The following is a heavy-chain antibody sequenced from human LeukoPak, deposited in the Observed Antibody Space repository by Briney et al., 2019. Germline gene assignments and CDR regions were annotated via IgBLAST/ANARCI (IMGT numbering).Heavy chain of an antibody. Sequence: GGSLRLSCAASGFTFNNYGMHWVRQAPGKGLEWVAFIRYNGNNQYYADSVKGRFTISRDNSKNTLYLQMNSLRSDDTAVYYCAREAAAAGENYFDYWGQGTLVTVSS. D-gene: IGHD6-13*01. CDR1: GFTFNNYG. CDR3: AREAAAAGENYFDY. V-gene: IGHV3-30*02. CDR2: IRYNGNNQ. J-gene: IGHJ4*02.